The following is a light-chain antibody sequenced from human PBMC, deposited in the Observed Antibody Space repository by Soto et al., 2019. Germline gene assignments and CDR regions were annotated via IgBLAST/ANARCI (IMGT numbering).Light chain of an antibody. CDR3: AVWDDSLNGWV. Sequence: QSVLTQPPSTSGSPGQRVTISCSGSSSNIGTNTVNWYRQLPGTAPKLLIYSNNHRPSGVPDRFSGSKSGTSASLAISGLQSEDEADFYCAVWDDSLNGWVFGGGTKLTVL. J-gene: IGLJ3*02. CDR2: SNN. CDR1: SSNIGTNT. V-gene: IGLV1-44*01.